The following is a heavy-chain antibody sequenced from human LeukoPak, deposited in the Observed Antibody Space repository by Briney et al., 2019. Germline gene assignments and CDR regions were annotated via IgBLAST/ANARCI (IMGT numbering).Heavy chain of an antibody. CDR2: INSDGRST. CDR1: GVTFRKYW. Sequence: PGGSLRLSCAASGVTFRKYWKHGLRQAPGKGLLWVSRINSDGRSTNYADSVKGRFTITRDNAKNTLNLQMNGLRAEDTALYYCARGSGDYVSLFDYWGQGTLVTVSS. D-gene: IGHD4-17*01. V-gene: IGHV3-74*01. J-gene: IGHJ4*02. CDR3: ARGSGDYVSLFDY.